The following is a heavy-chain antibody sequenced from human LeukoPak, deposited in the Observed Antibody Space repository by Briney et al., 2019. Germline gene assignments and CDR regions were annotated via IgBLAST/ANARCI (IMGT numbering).Heavy chain of an antibody. J-gene: IGHJ6*03. CDR1: GGSFSANY. Sequence: SETLSLTCAVSGGSFSANYWSWIRQPPGEGPEWIGEINHTGRTNYNPSLKSRVTISLDMSKNQFSLKLTSVTATDTAVYYCARRGTYYYYYMDVWSKGTTVTISS. CDR3: ARRGTYYYYYMDV. D-gene: IGHD1-1*01. V-gene: IGHV4-34*01. CDR2: INHTGRT.